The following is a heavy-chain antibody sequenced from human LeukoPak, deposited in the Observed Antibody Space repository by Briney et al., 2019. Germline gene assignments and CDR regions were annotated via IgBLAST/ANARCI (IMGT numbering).Heavy chain of an antibody. D-gene: IGHD6-13*01. J-gene: IGHJ4*02. CDR2: IYPGDSDT. CDR3: ARLSSSSWYFYFDY. V-gene: IGHV5-51*01. CDR1: GYSFTNYW. Sequence: GESLKISCKGSGYSFTNYWIGWVRQMPGKGLEWMGIIYPGDSDTKYSPSFQGQVTISADKSISTAYLQWSSLKASDTAMYYCARLSSSSWYFYFDYWGRGTLVTVSS.